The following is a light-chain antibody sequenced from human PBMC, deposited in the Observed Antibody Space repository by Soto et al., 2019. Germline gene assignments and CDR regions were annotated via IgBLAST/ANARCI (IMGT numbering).Light chain of an antibody. CDR3: LQGTHWPWT. Sequence: DVVVTQSPLALPVTLGQPASISCRSTQSLVDSDGNTYLTWLQQRPGQSPRRLIYKVSNRDSGVRDRVSGSGSGTDFTLKISGVEAEDVGVYYCLQGTHWPWTLGQGTQVEIK. V-gene: IGKV2-30*01. CDR2: KVS. J-gene: IGKJ1*01. CDR1: QSLVDSDGNTY.